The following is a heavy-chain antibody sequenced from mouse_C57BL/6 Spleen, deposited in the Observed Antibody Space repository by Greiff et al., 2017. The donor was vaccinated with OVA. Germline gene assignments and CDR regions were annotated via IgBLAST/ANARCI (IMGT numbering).Heavy chain of an antibody. Sequence: EVQVVESGPVLVKPGASVKMSCKASGYTFTDYYMNWVKQSHGKSLEWIGVINPYNGGTSYNQKFKGKATLTVDKSSSTAYMELNSLTSEDSAVYYCARRSTVVNAMDYWGQGTSVTVSS. D-gene: IGHD1-1*01. CDR2: INPYNGGT. CDR3: ARRSTVVNAMDY. J-gene: IGHJ4*01. CDR1: GYTFTDYY. V-gene: IGHV1-19*01.